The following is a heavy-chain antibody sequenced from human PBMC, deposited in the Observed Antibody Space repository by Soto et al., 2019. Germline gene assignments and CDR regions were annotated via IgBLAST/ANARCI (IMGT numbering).Heavy chain of an antibody. J-gene: IGHJ4*02. V-gene: IGHV1-18*01. CDR2: INIYGGGT. CDR1: VYTFTSYG. CDR3: ARALYYYDNSGLAF. D-gene: IGHD3-22*01. Sequence: QIHLEPSEPEGKKPGASVKVSCKASVYTFTSYGISWVRLAPGQGLEWMGWINIYGGGTNYAQKYQDRVTITRDTSTKTVYLEMRSLASDDTAIYYCARALYYYDNSGLAFWGQGTLVTVSS.